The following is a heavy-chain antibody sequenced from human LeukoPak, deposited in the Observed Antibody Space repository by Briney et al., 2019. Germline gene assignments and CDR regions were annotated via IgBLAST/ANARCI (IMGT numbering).Heavy chain of an antibody. CDR3: VTPKTIVVVINDDFDY. CDR2: ISGSGGST. V-gene: IGHV3-23*01. CDR1: GFTFSSYA. J-gene: IGHJ4*02. Sequence: GGSLRFSCAASGFTFSSYAMSWVRQAPGKGLEWVSAISGSGGSTYYADSVKGRFTISRDNSKNTLYLQMNSLRAEDTAVYYCVTPKTIVVVINDDFDYWGQGTLVTVSS. D-gene: IGHD3-22*01.